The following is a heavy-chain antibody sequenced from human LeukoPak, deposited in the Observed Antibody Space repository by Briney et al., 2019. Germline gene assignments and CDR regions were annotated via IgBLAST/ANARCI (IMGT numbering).Heavy chain of an antibody. V-gene: IGHV3-33*01. Sequence: GGSLRLSCAASGFTFSSYGMHWVRQAPGKGLEWVAVIWYDGSNKYYADSVKGRFTISRDNSKNTLYLQMSSLSAEDTAVYYCVVTTRSMSFDFWGQGTLATVSS. CDR3: VVTTRSMSFDF. CDR1: GFTFSSYG. CDR2: IWYDGSNK. D-gene: IGHD3-22*01. J-gene: IGHJ4*02.